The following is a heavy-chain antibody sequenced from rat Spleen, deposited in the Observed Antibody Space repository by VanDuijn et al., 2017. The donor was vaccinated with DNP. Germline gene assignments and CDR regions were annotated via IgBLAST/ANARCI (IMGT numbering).Heavy chain of an antibody. D-gene: IGHD4-3*01. CDR3: IRWNSGHFDY. J-gene: IGHJ2*01. CDR1: GFTFSSYW. CDR2: ISRDGSST. V-gene: IGHV5-29*01. Sequence: EVRLVETGGGFVQPGRSLKLSCVASGFTFSSYWMFWVRQAPKKGLEWVGTISRDGSSTDYRDSVKGRFTISRDNAKSTLYLQMNSLRSEDMATYYCIRWNSGHFDYWGQGVMVTVSS.